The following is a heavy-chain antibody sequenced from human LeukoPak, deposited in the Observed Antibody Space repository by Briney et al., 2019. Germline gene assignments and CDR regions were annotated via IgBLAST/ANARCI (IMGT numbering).Heavy chain of an antibody. D-gene: IGHD3-3*01. CDR3: ARESDDFWSGYRDY. Sequence: KTSETLSLTCTVSGGSISSGGYYWSWIRQPPGKGLEWIGYIYHSGNTYYNPSLKSRVTISVDRSKNQFSLKLSSVTAADTAVYYCARESDDFWSGYRDYWGQGTLVTVSS. J-gene: IGHJ4*02. CDR2: IYHSGNT. V-gene: IGHV4-30-2*01. CDR1: GGSISSGGYY.